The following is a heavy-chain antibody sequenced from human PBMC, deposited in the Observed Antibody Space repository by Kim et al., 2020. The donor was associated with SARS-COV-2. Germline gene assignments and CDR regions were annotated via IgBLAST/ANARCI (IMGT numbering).Heavy chain of an antibody. V-gene: IGHV3-11*01. CDR3: AMTTGYSSGGDAFDI. CDR2: ISNTGNTL. J-gene: IGHJ3*02. D-gene: IGHD6-19*01. CDR1: GFTFSDFY. Sequence: GGSLRLSCAASGFTFSDFYMNWIRQAPGKGLEWVSYISNTGNTLYYADSVKGRFTVSRDNAINSLFLQMDSLRVEDTAVYYCAMTTGYSSGGDAFDIWGRGTMVTVSS.